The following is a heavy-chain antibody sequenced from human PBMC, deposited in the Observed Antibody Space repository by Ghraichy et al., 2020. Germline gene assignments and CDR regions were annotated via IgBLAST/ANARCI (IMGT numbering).Heavy chain of an antibody. CDR3: ARLHGYTNGGGWTDAFDI. Sequence: SETLSLTCTVSGGSISSYYWSWIRQPPGKGLEWIGYIYYSGSTNYNPSLKSRVTISVDTSKNQFSLKLSSVTAADTAVYYCARLHGYTNGGGWTDAFDIWGQGTMVTVSS. V-gene: IGHV4-59*08. J-gene: IGHJ3*02. CDR1: GGSISSYY. D-gene: IGHD5-24*01. CDR2: IYYSGST.